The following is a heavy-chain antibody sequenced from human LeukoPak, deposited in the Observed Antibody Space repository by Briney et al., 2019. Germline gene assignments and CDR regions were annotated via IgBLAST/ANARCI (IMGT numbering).Heavy chain of an antibody. CDR1: GGSFSGYY. D-gene: IGHD4-11*01. CDR2: INHSGST. Sequence: SETLSLTCAVYGGSFSGYYWSWIRQPPGKGLEWIGEINHSGSTNYNPSLKSRVTISVDTSKNQFSLKLSSVTAADTAVYYCASQYYFDYRGQGTLVTVSS. CDR3: ASQYYFDY. V-gene: IGHV4-34*01. J-gene: IGHJ4*02.